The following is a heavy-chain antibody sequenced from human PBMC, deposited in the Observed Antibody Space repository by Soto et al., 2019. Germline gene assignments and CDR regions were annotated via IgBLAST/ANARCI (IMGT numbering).Heavy chain of an antibody. CDR1: GLTFRAFS. D-gene: IGHD5-12*01. CDR2: ISGSGGST. V-gene: IGHV3-23*01. Sequence: EVQLLESGGGLVQPGGSLRLSCAAAGLTFRAFSMSWVRQPPGKGLEWVSGISGSGGSTYYADYVKGRFTISRDSSSNTLYLQMSSLRAEDTAVYYFAKSRGDSWYLYYYDYWGQGTLVTVSS. J-gene: IGHJ4*02. CDR3: AKSRGDSWYLYYYDY.